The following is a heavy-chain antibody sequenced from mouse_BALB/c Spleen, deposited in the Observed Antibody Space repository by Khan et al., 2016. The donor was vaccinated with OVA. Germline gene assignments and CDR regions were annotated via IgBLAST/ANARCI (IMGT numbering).Heavy chain of an antibody. V-gene: IGHV2-9*02. Sequence: VELVESGPGLVAPSQSLSITCTVSGFSLTSFGVHWVRQPPGKGLEWLGVIWAGGSTNYNSALMSRLSISKDNSKSQVFLKMNSLRTDDTAMYYCARLEDIWGQGTTLTVSS. CDR2: IWAGGST. J-gene: IGHJ2*01. D-gene: IGHD1-3*01. CDR1: GFSLTSFG. CDR3: ARLEDI.